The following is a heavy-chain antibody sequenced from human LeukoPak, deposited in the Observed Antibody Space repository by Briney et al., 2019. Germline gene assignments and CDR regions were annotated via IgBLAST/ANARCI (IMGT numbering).Heavy chain of an antibody. D-gene: IGHD3-22*01. CDR1: GESFSDYY. J-gene: IGHJ4*02. CDR3: ARGPPTNYYDTRGFFRPLDY. Sequence: PSETLSLTCAVYGESFSDYYWSWIRQAPGKGLEWIGEIHRGGTTNYSPSLRGRLAMSTDASNNQFSLQLTSVTASDTAVYFCARGPPTNYYDTRGFFRPLDYWGQGTLVTVSS. V-gene: IGHV4-34*01. CDR2: IHRGGTT.